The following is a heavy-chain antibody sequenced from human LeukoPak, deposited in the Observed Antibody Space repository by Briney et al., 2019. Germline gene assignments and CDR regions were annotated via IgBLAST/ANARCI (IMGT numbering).Heavy chain of an antibody. CDR2: IIPILGIA. CDR1: GGTFSSYA. Sequence: SVNVSCTASGGTFSSYAISWVRHAPGQGLEWMGRIIPILGIANYAQKFQGRVTITADKSTSTAYMELSSLRSEDTAVYYCARDLGSGSYLEYYFDYWGQGTLVTVSS. V-gene: IGHV1-69*04. J-gene: IGHJ4*02. CDR3: ARDLGSGSYLEYYFDY. D-gene: IGHD3-10*01.